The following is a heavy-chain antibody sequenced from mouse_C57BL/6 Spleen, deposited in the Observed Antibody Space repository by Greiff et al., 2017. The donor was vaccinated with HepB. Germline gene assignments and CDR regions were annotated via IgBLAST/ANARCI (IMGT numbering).Heavy chain of an antibody. CDR2: IDTNSGGT. CDR1: GYTFTSYW. CDR3: ASCAGGYYLDY. V-gene: IGHV1-72*01. J-gene: IGHJ2*01. Sequence: QVQLQQPGAELVKPGASVKLSCKASGYTFTSYWMPWVKQSPGRGLEWIGRIDTNSGGTKYNEKFKSKVTLTGDKPSSTDYMQLSSLTSEDSAVYYWASCAGGYYLDYWGQGTTLTVSS.